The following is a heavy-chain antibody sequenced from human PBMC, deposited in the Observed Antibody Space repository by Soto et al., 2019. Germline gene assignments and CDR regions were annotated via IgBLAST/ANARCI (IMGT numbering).Heavy chain of an antibody. CDR3: AAWTVRETDYYYYYGMDV. D-gene: IGHD3-10*01. CDR1: GFTFTSYA. CDR2: IVVGSGNT. V-gene: IGHV1-58*01. Sequence: SVKVSCKASGFTFTSYAVQWVRLARGQRLEWIGWIVVGSGNTNYAQKFQERVTITRDMSTSKAYMELSSLRSEDTAVYYCAAWTVRETDYYYYYGMDVWGQGTTVTVSS. J-gene: IGHJ6*02.